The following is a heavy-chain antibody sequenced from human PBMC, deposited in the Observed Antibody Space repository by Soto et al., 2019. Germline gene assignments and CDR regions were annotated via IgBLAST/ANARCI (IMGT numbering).Heavy chain of an antibody. CDR3: ARDHPAPLYCGGDCSLRGYDAFDI. D-gene: IGHD2-21*02. J-gene: IGHJ3*02. CDR1: GGSISSGDYY. V-gene: IGHV4-30-4*01. Sequence: NPSETLSLTCTVSGGSISSGDYYWSWIRQPPGKGLEWIGYIYYSGSTYYNPSLKSRVTISVDTSKNQFSLKLSSVTAADTAVYYCARDHPAPLYCGGDCSLRGYDAFDIWGQGTMVTVSS. CDR2: IYYSGST.